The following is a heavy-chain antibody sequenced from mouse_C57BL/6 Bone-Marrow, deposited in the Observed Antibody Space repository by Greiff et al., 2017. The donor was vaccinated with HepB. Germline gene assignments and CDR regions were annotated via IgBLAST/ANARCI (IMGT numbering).Heavy chain of an antibody. CDR1: GYTFTSYW. J-gene: IGHJ1*03. D-gene: IGHD2-1*01. CDR2: IHPNSGST. Sequence: QVQLQQPGAELVKPGASVKLSCKASGYTFTSYWMHWVKQRPGQGLEWIGMIHPNSGSTNYNEKFKSKATLTVDKSSSTAYMQLSSLTSEDSAVYYGKVYSCSDWYVDVWGRGTTVTVTS. CDR3: KVYSCSDWYVDV. V-gene: IGHV1-64*01.